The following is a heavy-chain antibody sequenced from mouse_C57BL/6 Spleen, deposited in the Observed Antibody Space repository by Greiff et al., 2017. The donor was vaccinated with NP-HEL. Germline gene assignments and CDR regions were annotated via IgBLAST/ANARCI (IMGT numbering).Heavy chain of an antibody. D-gene: IGHD1-1*01. CDR1: GFNIKNTY. V-gene: IGHV14-3*01. Sequence: EVQLQQSVAELVRPGASVQLSCTASGFNIKNTYMHWVKQRPEQGLEWIGRIDPANGNTTYAPKFPGKAPITADTSSNTAYLQLSSLTSEYTAIYYCAFITTGDAMDYWGQGTSVTVSS. CDR2: IDPANGNT. J-gene: IGHJ4*01. CDR3: AFITTGDAMDY.